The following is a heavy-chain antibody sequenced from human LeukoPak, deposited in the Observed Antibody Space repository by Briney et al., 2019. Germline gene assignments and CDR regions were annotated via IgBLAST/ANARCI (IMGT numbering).Heavy chain of an antibody. CDR1: GYTFTGYY. J-gene: IGHJ6*02. CDR3: ARTTYYYYGMDV. CDR2: INPNSGGT. D-gene: IGHD1-1*01. V-gene: IGHV1-2*02. Sequence: ASVKVSCKASGYTFTGYYMHWVRQAPGQGLEWMGWINPNSGGTNYAQKFQGRVTMTRDTSISTAYMELSRLRSDDTAVYYCARTTYYYYGMDVWGQGTTVTVPS.